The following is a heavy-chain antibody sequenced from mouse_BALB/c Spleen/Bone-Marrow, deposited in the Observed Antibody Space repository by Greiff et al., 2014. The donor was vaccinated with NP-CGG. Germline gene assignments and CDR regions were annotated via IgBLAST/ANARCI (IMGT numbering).Heavy chain of an antibody. CDR1: GYSFTGYF. J-gene: IGHJ2*01. V-gene: IGHV1-20*02. D-gene: IGHD1-1*01. CDR3: ARSGYYGSSYFDY. CDR2: INPYNGDT. Sequence: EVQLVESGPELVKPRASVKISCKASGYSFTGYFMNWVMQSHGKSLEWIGRINPYNGDTFYNQKFKGKATLTVDKSSSTAHMELRSLASEDSAVYYCARSGYYGSSYFDYWGQGTTLTVSS.